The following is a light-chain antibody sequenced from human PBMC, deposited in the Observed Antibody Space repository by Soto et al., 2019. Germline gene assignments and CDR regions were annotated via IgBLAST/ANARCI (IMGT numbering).Light chain of an antibody. CDR1: QSVSND. Sequence: EIVMTQSPATLSVSPGERATLSCSASQSVSNDLAWYQQKPGQAPRLLIYHASTGATGIPARFSGSGSGTKDTLTISSVQSEDFAVNYCQQYNDCPLTFGGGTKVEIK. CDR2: HAS. V-gene: IGKV3-15*01. J-gene: IGKJ4*01. CDR3: QQYNDCPLT.